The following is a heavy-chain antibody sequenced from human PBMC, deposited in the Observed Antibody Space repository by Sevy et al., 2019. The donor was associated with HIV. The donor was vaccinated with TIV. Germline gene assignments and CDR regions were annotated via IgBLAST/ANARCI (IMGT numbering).Heavy chain of an antibody. Sequence: GWSLRLSCVASEFAFNIHNMSWVRQAPGKGLEWVSSISTSSNNIYYADSVEGRFTISRDNAKNSLYLQMNSLRAEDTAVYYCARTFSFSWYDYWGQGTLVTVSS. CDR3: ARTFSFSWYDY. J-gene: IGHJ4*02. V-gene: IGHV3-21*01. CDR1: EFAFNIHN. CDR2: ISTSSNNI. D-gene: IGHD6-13*01.